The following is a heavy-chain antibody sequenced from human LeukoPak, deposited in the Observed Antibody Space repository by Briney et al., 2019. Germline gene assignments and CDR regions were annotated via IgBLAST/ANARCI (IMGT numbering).Heavy chain of an antibody. CDR3: ARGMGATLDY. CDR1: GGSISSSSYY. V-gene: IGHV4-39*01. J-gene: IGHJ4*02. Sequence: PSETLSLTCTVSGGSISSSSYYWGWIRQPPGKGLEWIGSIYYSGSTYYNPSLKSRVTISVVTSKNQFSLKLSSVTAADTAVYYCARGMGATLDYWGQGTLVTVSS. D-gene: IGHD1-26*01. CDR2: IYYSGST.